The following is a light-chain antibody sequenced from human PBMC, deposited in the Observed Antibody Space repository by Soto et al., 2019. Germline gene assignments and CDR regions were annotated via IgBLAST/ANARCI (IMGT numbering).Light chain of an antibody. CDR2: DAS. V-gene: IGKV1-33*01. J-gene: IGKJ5*01. Sequence: DIQMTQSPSSLSASVGDRVTITCQASQDISNYLNWYQQKPGKAPKLLIYDASNLETGVPSRFSGSGSGTDFTFTISSLHPEDIATYYCQQYDNLITFGKGTRLEIK. CDR3: QQYDNLIT. CDR1: QDISNY.